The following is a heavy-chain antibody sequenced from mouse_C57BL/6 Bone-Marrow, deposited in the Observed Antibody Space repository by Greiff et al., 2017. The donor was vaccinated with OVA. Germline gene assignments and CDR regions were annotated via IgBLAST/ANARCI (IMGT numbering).Heavy chain of an antibody. CDR1: GYTFTDYE. J-gene: IGHJ2*01. D-gene: IGHD2-5*01. CDR3: TRSYSNYGDFDY. CDR2: IDPETGGT. Sequence: QVQLQQSGAELVRPGASVTLSCKASGYTFTDYEMHWVKQTPVHGLEWIGAIDPETGGTASNQKFKGQAILTADKSSSTAYMVHRSLTSEDSAVYYCTRSYSNYGDFDYWGQGTTLTVSS. V-gene: IGHV1-15*01.